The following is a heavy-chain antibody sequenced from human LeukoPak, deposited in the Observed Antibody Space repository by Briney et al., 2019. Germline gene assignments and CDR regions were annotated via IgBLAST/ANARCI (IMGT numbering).Heavy chain of an antibody. CDR1: GGTFSSYA. V-gene: IGHV1-69*01. CDR2: IIPIFGTA. D-gene: IGHD1-7*01. J-gene: IGHJ4*02. Sequence: SVKVACKASGGTFSSYAISWVRQAPGQGLEWMGGIIPIFGTANYAQKFQGRVTVTADESTSTAYMELSSLRSEDTAVYYCARDRETGTTLNYWGQGTLVTVSS. CDR3: ARDRETGTTLNY.